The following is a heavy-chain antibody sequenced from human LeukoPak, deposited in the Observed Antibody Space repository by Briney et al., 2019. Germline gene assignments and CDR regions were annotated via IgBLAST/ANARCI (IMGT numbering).Heavy chain of an antibody. Sequence: ASVRVSCKASGDTFTAYHMHWVRQPPGEGLEWMGWINPNTGDTKYAQKFQGRVTMSKDACISTAYMDLSRLTYDETAVYYCAHFSRSSGVDNWGQGTLVIVSS. J-gene: IGHJ4*02. CDR2: INPNTGDT. CDR1: GDTFTAYH. V-gene: IGHV1-2*02. D-gene: IGHD6-6*01. CDR3: AHFSRSSGVDN.